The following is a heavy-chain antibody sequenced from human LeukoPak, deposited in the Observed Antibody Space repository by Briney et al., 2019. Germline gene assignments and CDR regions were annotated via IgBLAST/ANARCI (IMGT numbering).Heavy chain of an antibody. CDR3: ARQLYGAPDY. J-gene: IGHJ4*02. CDR2: INHSGST. CDR1: GGSFSGYY. V-gene: IGHV4-34*01. D-gene: IGHD2-2*02. Sequence: SETLSLTCAVYGGSFSGYYWSWIRQPPGKGLEWIGEINHSGSTNYNPSLKSRVTISVDTSKNQFSLKLSSVTAADTAVYYCARQLYGAPDYWGQGTLVTVSS.